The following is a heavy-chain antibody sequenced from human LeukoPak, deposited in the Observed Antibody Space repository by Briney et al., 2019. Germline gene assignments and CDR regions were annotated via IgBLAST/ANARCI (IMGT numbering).Heavy chain of an antibody. Sequence: ASVKVSCKASGYNLTDYYIHWVRQAPGQGLEWLGRINPISGDTKYAQKFQAWVTMTRDTSISTAYLEVTRLKSDDTAGYYCAKDYGSGSYYNGHYYFHYGMDVWGQGTTVIVSS. CDR2: INPISGDT. J-gene: IGHJ6*02. CDR1: GYNLTDYY. V-gene: IGHV1-2*04. CDR3: AKDYGSGSYYNGHYYFHYGMDV. D-gene: IGHD3-10*01.